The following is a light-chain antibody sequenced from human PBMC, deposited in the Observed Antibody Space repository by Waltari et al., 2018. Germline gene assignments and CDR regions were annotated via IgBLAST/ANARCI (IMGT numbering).Light chain of an antibody. J-gene: IGLJ3*02. V-gene: IGLV2-8*01. CDR2: EVS. CDR1: NSDIGAYNY. Sequence: QSALTQPPSASGSPGQSVTISCTGTNSDIGAYNYVSWYQQYPGKAPRVVFYEVSPRPPGVPGPCTGSKSGNTASLTVSGLPAEDEAEYHCSSYAGSNGMVFGGGTKVTVL. CDR3: SSYAGSNGMV.